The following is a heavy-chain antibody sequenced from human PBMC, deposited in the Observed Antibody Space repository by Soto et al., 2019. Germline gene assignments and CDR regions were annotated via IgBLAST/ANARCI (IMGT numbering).Heavy chain of an antibody. CDR2: ISSSSSTI. J-gene: IGHJ2*01. Sequence: GRSLRVPGVASGFTFTSYSMNWVRRAPGKGLEWVSYISSSSSTIYYADSVKGRFTISSDNAKNSLYLQIYSLSDEDTAVSSCTRVSYCGRWDRGSRVT. D-gene: IGHD1-26*01. V-gene: IGHV3-48*02. CDR1: GFTFTSYS. CDR3: TRVSYCGR.